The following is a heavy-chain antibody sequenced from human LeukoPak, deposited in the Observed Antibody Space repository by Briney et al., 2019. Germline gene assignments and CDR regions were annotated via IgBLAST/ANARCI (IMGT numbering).Heavy chain of an antibody. CDR1: GFTFSSYW. V-gene: IGHV3-7*01. CDR2: IKQDGSEK. Sequence: GGSLRLSCAASGFTFSSYWMSWVRQAPGKGLEWVANIKQDGSEKYYVDSVKGRFTISRDNAKNSLYLQMNSLRAEDTAVYYCARDPDCSLYYDFWSGYSSFDYWGQGTLVTVSS. CDR3: ARDPDCSLYYDFWSGYSSFDY. D-gene: IGHD3-3*01. J-gene: IGHJ4*02.